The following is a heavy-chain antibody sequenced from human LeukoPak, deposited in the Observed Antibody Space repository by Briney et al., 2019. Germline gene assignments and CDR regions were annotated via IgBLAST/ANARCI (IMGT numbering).Heavy chain of an antibody. CDR3: ARDAAADFWTAGYYFDY. Sequence: SVKVSCKASGGTFSSYAISRVRQAPGQGLEWMGRFIPIFGTANYAQKFQGRVTITTDESTSTAYMELSSLRSEDTAVYYCARDAAADFWTAGYYFDYWGQGTLVTVSS. CDR2: FIPIFGTA. J-gene: IGHJ4*02. CDR1: GGTFSSYA. V-gene: IGHV1-69*05. D-gene: IGHD3-3*01.